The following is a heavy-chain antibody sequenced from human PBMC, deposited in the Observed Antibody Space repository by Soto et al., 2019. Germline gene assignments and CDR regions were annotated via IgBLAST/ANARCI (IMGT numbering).Heavy chain of an antibody. CDR2: IIPIFGTA. CDR3: ASKITYYYDSSGYGGVFSHYYGMDV. J-gene: IGHJ6*02. V-gene: IGHV1-69*01. Sequence: QVQLVQSGAEVKKPGSSVKVSCKASGGTFSSYAISWVRQAPGQGLEWMGGIIPIFGTANYAQKFQGRVTITADESTSTAYMELSSLRSEDTAVYYCASKITYYYDSSGYGGVFSHYYGMDVWGQGTTVTVSS. D-gene: IGHD3-22*01. CDR1: GGTFSSYA.